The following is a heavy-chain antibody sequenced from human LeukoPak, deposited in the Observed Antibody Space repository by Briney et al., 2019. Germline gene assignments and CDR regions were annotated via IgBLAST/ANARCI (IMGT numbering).Heavy chain of an antibody. V-gene: IGHV3-33*01. CDR1: GFTFSSYG. Sequence: GGSLRLSCAASGFTFSSYGMHWVRQAPGKGLEWVAVIWYDGSNKHYADSVKGRFTISRDNSKNTLYLQMNSLRAEDTAVYYCARDRGIAARRAWFDPWGQGTLVTVSS. D-gene: IGHD6-6*01. CDR3: ARDRGIAARRAWFDP. CDR2: IWYDGSNK. J-gene: IGHJ5*02.